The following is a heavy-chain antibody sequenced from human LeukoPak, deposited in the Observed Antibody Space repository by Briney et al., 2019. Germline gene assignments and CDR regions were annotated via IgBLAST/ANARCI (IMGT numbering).Heavy chain of an antibody. CDR2: IKEDGSEK. Sequence: GGSLRLSCAASGFTFSTYWMTWVRQAPGKGLEWVANIKEDGSEKYYVDSVKGRFTISRDNAKNSLYLQMNSLRAEDTAVYYCARALCIWGGDXHYFDYWGQGTLVTVSS. J-gene: IGHJ4*02. CDR3: ARALCIWGGDXHYFDY. CDR1: GFTFSTYW. V-gene: IGHV3-7*01. D-gene: IGHD2-21*01.